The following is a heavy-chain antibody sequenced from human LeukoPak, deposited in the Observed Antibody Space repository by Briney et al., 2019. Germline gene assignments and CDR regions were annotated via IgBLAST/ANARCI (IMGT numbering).Heavy chain of an antibody. V-gene: IGHV4-34*01. CDR2: INHSGST. CDR3: ARQPARWEPFDY. J-gene: IGHJ4*02. Sequence: PSETLSLTCAVYGGSFSGYYWSWIRQPPGKGLEWIGEINHSGSTNYNPSLKSRVTISVDTSKNQFSLKLSSVTAADTAVYYCARQPARWEPFDYWGQGTLVTVSS. CDR1: GGSFSGYY. D-gene: IGHD1-26*01.